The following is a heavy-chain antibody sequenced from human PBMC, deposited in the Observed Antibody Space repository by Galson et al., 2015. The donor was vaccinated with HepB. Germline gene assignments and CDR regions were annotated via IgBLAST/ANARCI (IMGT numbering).Heavy chain of an antibody. D-gene: IGHD2-15*01. Sequence: SLRLSCAASGVSFTRYAMTWVRQAPGKGLEWVSSITSSGGNSYYTDSVKGRFTVSRDNSKNTLLLQLNSLRAEDTAMYFCAKDGIMVANNPYHFHYWGQGTLVTVSS. CDR3: AKDGIMVANNPYHFHY. CDR1: GVSFTRYA. V-gene: IGHV3-23*01. CDR2: ITSSGGNS. J-gene: IGHJ4*02.